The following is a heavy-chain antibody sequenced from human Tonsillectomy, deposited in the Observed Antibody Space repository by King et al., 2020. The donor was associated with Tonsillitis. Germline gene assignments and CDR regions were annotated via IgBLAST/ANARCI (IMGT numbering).Heavy chain of an antibody. CDR3: VKDTVTAMT. J-gene: IGHJ5*02. V-gene: IGHV3-64D*06. D-gene: IGHD2-21*02. CDR1: GFTFSNYA. CDR2: ISTNGGST. Sequence: VQLVESGGGLVQPGGSLRLSCSASGFTFSNYAFHWVRQAPGKGLESVSAISTNGGSTYYADSVKGRITISRDNSKNTLYLQMSSLRPEDTALYYCVKDTVTAMTWGQGSLVTVFS.